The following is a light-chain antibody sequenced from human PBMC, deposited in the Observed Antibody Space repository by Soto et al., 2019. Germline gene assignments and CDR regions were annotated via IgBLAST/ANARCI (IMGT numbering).Light chain of an antibody. CDR2: GAS. J-gene: IGKJ1*01. CDR1: QSVSSTF. CDR3: QQFGSSPWT. V-gene: IGKV3-20*01. Sequence: IVLTQSPGTLSLSPGESATLSCRASQSVSSTFLAWYQQKPGQAPRLPIYGASSRATGIPDRFSGSGSGTDFTLTISRLEPEDFAVYSCQQFGSSPWTFGQGTKVDIK.